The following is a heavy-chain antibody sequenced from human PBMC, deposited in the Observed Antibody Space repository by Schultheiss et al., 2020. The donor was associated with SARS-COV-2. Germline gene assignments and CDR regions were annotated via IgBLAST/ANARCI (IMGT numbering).Heavy chain of an antibody. J-gene: IGHJ4*02. D-gene: IGHD2-21*02. CDR3: AREGGALSHIVVVTAMVY. CDR2: IYHSGST. CDR1: GYSISSGYY. Sequence: GSLRLSCAVSGYSISSGYYWGWIRQPPGKGLGWIGSIYHSGSTYYNPSLKSRVTISVDTSKNQFSLKLSSVTAADTAVYYCAREGGALSHIVVVTAMVYWGQGTLVTVSS. V-gene: IGHV4-38-2*02.